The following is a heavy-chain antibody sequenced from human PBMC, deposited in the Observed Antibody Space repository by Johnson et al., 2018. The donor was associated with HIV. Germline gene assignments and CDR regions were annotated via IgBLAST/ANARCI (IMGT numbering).Heavy chain of an antibody. Sequence: VQLVESGGGLVKPGGSLRLSCAASGFTFSDYYMSWIRQAPGKGLEWVSYISNTGSTKNDGDSVKGRFTISRDNGKNSLFLQMNSLRAEDTAVYYCARDRVGATAFDIWGHGTMVTVSS. CDR3: ARDRVGATAFDI. CDR2: ISNTGSTK. D-gene: IGHD1-26*01. CDR1: GFTFSDYY. J-gene: IGHJ3*02. V-gene: IGHV3-11*04.